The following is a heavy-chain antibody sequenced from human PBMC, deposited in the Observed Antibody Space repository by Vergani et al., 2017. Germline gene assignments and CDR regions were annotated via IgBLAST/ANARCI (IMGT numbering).Heavy chain of an antibody. Sequence: QLQLQESGPGLVKPSATLSLTCSVSGASIRSSNYYWGWIRQPPGKGLEWIASIYYSGSTYYNPSLKSRVPISVDTSKNQFSLQLSSVTAADTAVYFCARHATVEWLVKLGWIDPWGQGILVTVSS. J-gene: IGHJ5*02. CDR3: ARHATVEWLVKLGWIDP. D-gene: IGHD6-19*01. V-gene: IGHV4-39*01. CDR2: IYYSGST. CDR1: GASIRSSNYY.